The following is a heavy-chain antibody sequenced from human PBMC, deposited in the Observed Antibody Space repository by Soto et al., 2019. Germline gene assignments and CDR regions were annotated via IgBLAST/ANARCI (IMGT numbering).Heavy chain of an antibody. CDR2: IYWNDDT. V-gene: IGHV2-5*01. Sequence: QITLKESGHTLVRPTQTLTLTCTFSGFSLSTSGLGVGWIRQSPGQAMEWLAHIYWNDDTRYSPSLKARLTITKNTSKNQVVLTMTNIDTVDTPTYYCAHIPSGWYLFDYWGQGTLVTFSS. CDR1: GFSLSTSGLG. D-gene: IGHD6-19*01. CDR3: AHIPSGWYLFDY. J-gene: IGHJ4*02.